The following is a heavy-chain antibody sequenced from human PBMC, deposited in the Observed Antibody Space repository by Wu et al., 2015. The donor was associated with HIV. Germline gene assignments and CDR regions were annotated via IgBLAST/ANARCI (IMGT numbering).Heavy chain of an antibody. D-gene: IGHD3-16*02. J-gene: IGHJ4*02. Sequence: QVQLVQSGAEVKKSGASLKVSCKASGYNFKTYGISWLRQAPGQGLEWMGWISGYNGNTNYAQNLQGRVTMTTDTSTSTVYMELRSLRSDDTAVYYCAVVIRPGSGELSNWGQGTLVTVSS. CDR3: AVVIRPGSGELSN. CDR2: ISGYNGNT. CDR1: GYNFKTYG. V-gene: IGHV1-18*01.